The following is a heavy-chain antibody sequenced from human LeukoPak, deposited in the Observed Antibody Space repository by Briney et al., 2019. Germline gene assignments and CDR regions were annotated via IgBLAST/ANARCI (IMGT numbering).Heavy chain of an antibody. Sequence: GASVTVSCKASGYTFTSYAMNWVRQAPGQGLEWMGWMNPNSGNTDYAQKFQGRVTITRNTSISTAYMELSSLRSEDTAVYYCARVGAVGYGKYFDYWGQGTLVTVSS. D-gene: IGHD2-8*02. J-gene: IGHJ4*02. CDR1: GYTFTSYA. CDR2: MNPNSGNT. CDR3: ARVGAVGYGKYFDY. V-gene: IGHV1-8*03.